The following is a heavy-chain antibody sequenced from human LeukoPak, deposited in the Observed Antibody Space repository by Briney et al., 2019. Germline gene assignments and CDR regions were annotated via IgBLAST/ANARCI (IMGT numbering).Heavy chain of an antibody. J-gene: IGHJ4*02. CDR2: ISSSSSYI. CDR1: GFTFSDYS. D-gene: IGHD3-10*01. Sequence: GGSLRLSCAASGFTFSDYSMNWVRQAPGEGLEWVSSISSSSSYIYYADSLKGRFTISRDNSKNTLYLQMNSLRAEDTAVYYCATEHMVRGMWGQGTLVTVSS. CDR3: ATEHMVRGM. V-gene: IGHV3-21*04.